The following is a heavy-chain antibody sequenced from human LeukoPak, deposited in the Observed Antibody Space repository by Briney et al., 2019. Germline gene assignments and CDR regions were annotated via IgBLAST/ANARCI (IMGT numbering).Heavy chain of an antibody. D-gene: IGHD3-22*01. CDR2: ISYDGSNK. V-gene: IGHV3-30-3*01. Sequence: PGGSLRLSCAASGFTFSSYAMHWVRRAPGKGLEWVAVISYDGSNKYYADSVKGRFTISRDNSKNTLYLQMNSLRAEDTAVYYCARVGGDYYDSSGYYSDYWGQGTLVTVSS. CDR1: GFTFSSYA. J-gene: IGHJ4*02. CDR3: ARVGGDYYDSSGYYSDY.